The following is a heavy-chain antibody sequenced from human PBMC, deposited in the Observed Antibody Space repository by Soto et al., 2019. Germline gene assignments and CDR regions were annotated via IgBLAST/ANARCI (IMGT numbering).Heavy chain of an antibody. Sequence: GGSLRLSCAASGFTLRNYAIHWVRQAPGKGLEWVTIIAYSGGDTSYADSVKGRFTISKDDSKNTVFLQMNNLTTEDTAVYYCARNLGIGSAETFDFWGQGTLVTVSS. J-gene: IGHJ4*02. CDR2: IAYSGGDT. V-gene: IGHV3-30-3*01. D-gene: IGHD2-2*01. CDR1: GFTLRNYA. CDR3: ARNLGIGSAETFDF.